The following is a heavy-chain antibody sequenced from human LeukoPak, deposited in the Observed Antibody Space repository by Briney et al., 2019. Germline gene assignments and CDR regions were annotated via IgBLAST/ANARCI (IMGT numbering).Heavy chain of an antibody. J-gene: IGHJ5*02. D-gene: IGHD6-13*01. CDR3: ARAMGPSGHRHRPYSSSLGGP. V-gene: IGHV1-69*13. Sequence: GASVKVSCKASGGTFSSYAISWARQAPGQGLEWMGGIIPIFGTANYAQKFQGRVTITADESTSTAYMELSSLRSEDTAVYYCARAMGPSGHRHRPYSSSLGGPWGQGTLVTVSS. CDR1: GGTFSSYA. CDR2: IIPIFGTA.